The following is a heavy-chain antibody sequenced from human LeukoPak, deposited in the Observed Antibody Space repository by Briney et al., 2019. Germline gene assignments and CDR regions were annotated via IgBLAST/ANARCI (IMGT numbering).Heavy chain of an antibody. J-gene: IGHJ4*02. Sequence: GGSLRLSCAASGFDFSTQWMSWVRQAPGKGLEWVAIVNQGATQKYYVDSVKGRFTISRDNAENSLYLQMNSLRAEDTAVYYCARDPSSSWLLYFDYWGQGTLVTVSS. V-gene: IGHV3-7*01. CDR3: ARDPSSSWLLYFDY. CDR1: GFDFSTQW. CDR2: VNQGATQK. D-gene: IGHD6-13*01.